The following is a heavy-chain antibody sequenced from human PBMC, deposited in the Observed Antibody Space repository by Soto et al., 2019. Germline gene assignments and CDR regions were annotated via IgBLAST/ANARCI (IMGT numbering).Heavy chain of an antibody. V-gene: IGHV3-23*01. J-gene: IGHJ4*02. CDR1: GFTFSSYS. Sequence: GGSLRLSCAASGFTFSSYSMSWVRQAPGKGLEWVSAISGSGGSTYYADSVKGRFTISRDNSKNTLYLQMNSLRAEDTAVYYCAKDRAVFRYYFDYWGQGTLVTVSS. CDR3: AKDRAVFRYYFDY. CDR2: ISGSGGST.